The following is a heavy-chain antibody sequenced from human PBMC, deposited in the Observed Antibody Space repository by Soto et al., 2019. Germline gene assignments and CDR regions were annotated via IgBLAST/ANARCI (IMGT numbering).Heavy chain of an antibody. CDR1: GGSISNNNYF. D-gene: IGHD2-2*01. J-gene: IGHJ3*02. Sequence: QVQLQESGPGLVKPSQTLSLTCTVSGGSISNNNYFWSWIRQHPGKGLEWIGYIHYRGSAYYNPSLSGRVTILVDTTKNQFPMKLSSVTAADTAMYYCAREVNVPADADAFDIWGQGTMVTVSS. CDR3: AREVNVPADADAFDI. CDR2: IHYRGSA. V-gene: IGHV4-31*03.